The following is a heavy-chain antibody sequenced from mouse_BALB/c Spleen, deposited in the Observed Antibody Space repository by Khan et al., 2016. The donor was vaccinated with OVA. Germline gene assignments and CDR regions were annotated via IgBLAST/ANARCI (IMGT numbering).Heavy chain of an antibody. CDR2: IWSDGST. J-gene: IGHJ4*01. CDR3: ARQPYYHYYIMDY. D-gene: IGHD2-10*01. CDR1: GFSLTNYG. V-gene: IGHV2-6-1*01. Sequence: VELVESGPGLVAPSQSLSITCTISGFSLTNYGVHWVRQPPGKGLEWLVVIWSDGSTTYNSTLKSRLSISKDNSKSQVFLKMNSLQTDDTAMYYCARQPYYHYYIMDYWGQGTSVTVSP.